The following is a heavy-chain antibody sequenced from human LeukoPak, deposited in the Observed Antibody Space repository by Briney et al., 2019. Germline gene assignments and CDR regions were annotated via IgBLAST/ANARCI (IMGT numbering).Heavy chain of an antibody. CDR3: ARVSPGGATYFDY. Sequence: GGSLRLSCAASGFTFSSYGMHWVRQAPGKGLEWVAVIWYDGSNKYYADSVKGRFTITRDNSKNTLYLQMNSLRAEDTAVYYCARVSPGGATYFDYWGQGTLVTVSS. D-gene: IGHD1-26*01. V-gene: IGHV3-33*01. CDR2: IWYDGSNK. J-gene: IGHJ4*02. CDR1: GFTFSSYG.